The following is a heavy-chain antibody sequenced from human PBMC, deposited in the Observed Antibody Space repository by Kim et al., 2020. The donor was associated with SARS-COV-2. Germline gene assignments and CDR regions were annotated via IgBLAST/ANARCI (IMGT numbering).Heavy chain of an antibody. CDR1: GFSFSSYS. V-gene: IGHV3-48*02. J-gene: IGHJ5*01. D-gene: IGHD5-12*01. CDR3: ATLISPRGFSGPGALDS. CDR2: IASTSDTI. Sequence: GGSLRLSCAASGFSFSSYSMNWVRQAPGKGPEWVSYIASTSDTIYYADSVEGRFTISRDNAKNSLYLQLNSLRDEDTAVYYCATLISPRGFSGPGALDS.